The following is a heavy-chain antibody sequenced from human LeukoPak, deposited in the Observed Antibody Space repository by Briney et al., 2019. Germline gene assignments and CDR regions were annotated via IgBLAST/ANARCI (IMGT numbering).Heavy chain of an antibody. D-gene: IGHD6-25*01. Sequence: GSLRLSCAASGFPFSSYGMHWVRQAPGKGLEWVARLVYDARSDYANSVKGRFSISRDDSKNTLFLDMSNLRVEDTPLYYCAGDLRAAFDFWGQGVLVTVSS. CDR2: LVYDARS. CDR3: AGDLRAAFDF. CDR1: GFPFSSYG. V-gene: IGHV3-33*01. J-gene: IGHJ4*02.